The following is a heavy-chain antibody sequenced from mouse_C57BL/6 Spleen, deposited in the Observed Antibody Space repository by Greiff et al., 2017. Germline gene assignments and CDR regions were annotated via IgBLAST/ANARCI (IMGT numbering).Heavy chain of an antibody. V-gene: IGHV1-64*01. CDR1: GYTFTSYW. Sequence: QVQLKQPGAELVKPGASVKLSCKASGYTFTSYWMHWVKQRPGQGLEWIGMIHPNSGSTNYNEKFKSKATLTVDKSSSTAYMQLSSLTAEDSAVYYCAREYGYFDVWGTGTTVTVSS. CDR2: IHPNSGST. J-gene: IGHJ1*03. CDR3: AREYGYFDV. D-gene: IGHD2-10*02.